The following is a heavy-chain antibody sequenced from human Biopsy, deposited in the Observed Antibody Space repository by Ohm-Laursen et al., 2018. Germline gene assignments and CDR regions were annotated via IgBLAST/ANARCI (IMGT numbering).Heavy chain of an antibody. Sequence: GTLSLTCTVSGGSISSDYWRWIRQPPGQGLDWIGYISNRGSTNYNSSLRGRVTISVDTSKNQFSLRLNSVTAADTAVYYCARATNSTGWPYYYFYGMDVWGQGTTVTVSS. J-gene: IGHJ6*02. CDR1: GGSISSDY. D-gene: IGHD2/OR15-2a*01. CDR3: ARATNSTGWPYYYFYGMDV. CDR2: ISNRGST. V-gene: IGHV4-59*01.